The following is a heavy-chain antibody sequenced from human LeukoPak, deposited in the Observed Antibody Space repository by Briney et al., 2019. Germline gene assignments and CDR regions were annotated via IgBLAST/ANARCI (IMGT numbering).Heavy chain of an antibody. D-gene: IGHD2-2*01. CDR1: GYSISSGYY. Sequence: KPSETLSLTCTVSGYSISSGYYWGWIRQPPGKGLEWIGSIYHSGSTYYNPSLKSRVTISVDTSKNQFSLKLSSVTAADTAVYYCARVWRIYCGSTSCYPNTWFDPWGQGTLVTVSS. CDR2: IYHSGST. V-gene: IGHV4-38-2*02. CDR3: ARVWRIYCGSTSCYPNTWFDP. J-gene: IGHJ5*02.